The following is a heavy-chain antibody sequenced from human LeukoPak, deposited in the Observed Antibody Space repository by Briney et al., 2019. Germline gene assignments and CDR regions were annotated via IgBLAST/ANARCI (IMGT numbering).Heavy chain of an antibody. Sequence: ASVKVSCKASGYTFTSYGISWVRQAPGQGLEWMGWTSAYNGNTNYAQKLQGRVTMTTDTSTSTAYMELRSLRSDDTAVYYCARARHGSGSYYNPPYWFDPWGQGTLVTVSS. CDR2: TSAYNGNT. J-gene: IGHJ5*02. CDR3: ARARHGSGSYYNPPYWFDP. V-gene: IGHV1-18*01. CDR1: GYTFTSYG. D-gene: IGHD3-10*01.